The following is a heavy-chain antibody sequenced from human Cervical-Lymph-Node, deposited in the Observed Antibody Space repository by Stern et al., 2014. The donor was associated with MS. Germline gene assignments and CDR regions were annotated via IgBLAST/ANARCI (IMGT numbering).Heavy chain of an antibody. V-gene: IGHV1-69*01. D-gene: IGHD6-6*01. CDR2: FVTLFSTT. CDR3: ARGGIGSSRLYYHFYGMDV. CDR1: GGTFHSYV. J-gene: IGHJ6*02. Sequence: VPLVESGAEVKKPGSSVKVSCKASGGTFHSYVISWVRQAPGQGLQWMGRFVTLFSTTHYAQKLQGRVTITADESRSTTYMELTSLRSDDTAVYYCARGGIGSSRLYYHFYGMDVWGQGTTVTVSS.